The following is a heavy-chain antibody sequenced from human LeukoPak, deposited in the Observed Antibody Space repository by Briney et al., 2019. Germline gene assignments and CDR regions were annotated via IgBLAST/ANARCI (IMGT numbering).Heavy chain of an antibody. CDR1: GYTFTSYY. D-gene: IGHD6-19*01. Sequence: AAVKVSCKASGYTFTSYYMHWVRQAPGQGLEWMGIINPSGGSTSYAQKFQGRVTMTRDMSTSTVYMELSSLRSEDTAVYYCARVASIRSFDYWGQGTLVTVSS. CDR3: ARVASIRSFDY. CDR2: INPSGGST. V-gene: IGHV1-46*01. J-gene: IGHJ4*02.